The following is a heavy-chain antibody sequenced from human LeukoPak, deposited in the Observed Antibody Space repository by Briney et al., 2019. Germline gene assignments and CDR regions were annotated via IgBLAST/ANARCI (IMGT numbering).Heavy chain of an antibody. Sequence: PGGPLRLSCAASGFTFSSYGMHWVRQAPGTGLEWVAFIRYDGSNKYYADSVKGRFTISRDNSKNTQYLQMNSLRAEDTAVYYCANQLTYYYDSSGYYDADAFDIWGQGTMVTVSS. J-gene: IGHJ3*02. CDR1: GFTFSSYG. D-gene: IGHD3-22*01. CDR3: ANQLTYYYDSSGYYDADAFDI. CDR2: IRYDGSNK. V-gene: IGHV3-30*02.